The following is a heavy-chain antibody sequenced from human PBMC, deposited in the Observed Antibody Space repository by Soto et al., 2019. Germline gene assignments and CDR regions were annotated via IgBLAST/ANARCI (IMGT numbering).Heavy chain of an antibody. CDR2: IYYSGST. J-gene: IGHJ5*02. CDR3: ARQFLEWLLYDWFDP. D-gene: IGHD3-3*01. V-gene: IGHV4-39*01. CDR1: GGSISSSSYY. Sequence: SETLSLTCTVSGGSISSSSYYWGWIRQPPGKGLEWIGSIYYSGSTYYNPFLKSRVTISVDTSKNQFSLKLSSVTAADTAVYYCARQFLEWLLYDWFDPWGQGTLVTVSS.